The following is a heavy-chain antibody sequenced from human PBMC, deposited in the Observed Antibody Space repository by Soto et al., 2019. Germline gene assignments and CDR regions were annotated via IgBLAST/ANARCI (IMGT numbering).Heavy chain of an antibody. J-gene: IGHJ6*02. Sequence: SETLSLTCAVSGGSISSGCYSWSWLRQPPGKGLEWIGYIYHSGSTYYNPSLKSRVTISVDRSKNQFSLKLSAVTAADTAVYYCARGTLVRGVIKTFYYGMDVWGQGTTVSVSS. D-gene: IGHD3-10*01. CDR3: ARGTLVRGVIKTFYYGMDV. CDR2: IYHSGST. V-gene: IGHV4-30-2*01. CDR1: GGSISSGCYS.